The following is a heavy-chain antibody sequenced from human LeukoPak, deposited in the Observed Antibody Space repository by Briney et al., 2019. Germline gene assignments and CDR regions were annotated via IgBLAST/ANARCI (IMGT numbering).Heavy chain of an antibody. D-gene: IGHD3-10*01. V-gene: IGHV3-23*01. CDR2: ISGSGGST. Sequence: GGSLRLSCAASGFTFSSYAMSWVRQAPGKGLEWVSVISGSGGSTYYADSVKGRFTISRDNSKNTLYLQMNSLRAEDTAVYYCARDGEWGSLDYWGQGTLVTVSS. J-gene: IGHJ4*02. CDR1: GFTFSSYA. CDR3: ARDGEWGSLDY.